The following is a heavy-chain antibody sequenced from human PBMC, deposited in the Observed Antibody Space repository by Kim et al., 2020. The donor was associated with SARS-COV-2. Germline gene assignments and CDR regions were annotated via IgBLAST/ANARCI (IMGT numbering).Heavy chain of an antibody. V-gene: IGHV3-73*01. Sequence: GGSLRLSCAASGFTFSGSAMHWVRQASGKGLEWVGRIRSKANSYATAYAASVKGRFTISRDDSKNTAYLQMNSLKTEDTAVYYCTRQDPKLRFLEWSTPNYWGQGTLVTVSS. CDR3: TRQDPKLRFLEWSTPNY. J-gene: IGHJ4*02. CDR2: IRSKANSYAT. D-gene: IGHD3-3*01. CDR1: GFTFSGSA.